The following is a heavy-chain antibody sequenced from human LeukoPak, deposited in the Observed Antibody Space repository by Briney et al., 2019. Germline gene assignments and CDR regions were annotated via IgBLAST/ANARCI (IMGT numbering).Heavy chain of an antibody. J-gene: IGHJ6*03. CDR2: VSSSGST. D-gene: IGHD3/OR15-3a*01. CDR3: ARERAPAYNFYMDV. CDR1: GGSFTSDASF. V-gene: IGHV4-39*07. Sequence: PSETLSLTCDVSGGSFTSDASFWALIRQPPGKGLEWIGTVSSSGSTSYNPSFKSRVSMSFDTAKNQFFLKVTSVTAADTAVYFCARERAPAYNFYMDVWGKGTKVTVSS.